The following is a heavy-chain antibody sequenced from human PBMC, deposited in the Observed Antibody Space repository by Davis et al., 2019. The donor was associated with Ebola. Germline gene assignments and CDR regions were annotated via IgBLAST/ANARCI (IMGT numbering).Heavy chain of an antibody. Sequence: PGGSLRLSCAASGFTVSSNYMSWVRQAPGKGLAWVSVIYSGGTTYYADSVKGRFTISRDNSKNTLYLQMNSLRAEDTAVYYCARDLGIAVARAQRKGYYGMDVWGQGTTVTVSS. D-gene: IGHD6-19*01. J-gene: IGHJ6*02. CDR3: ARDLGIAVARAQRKGYYGMDV. CDR2: IYSGGTT. CDR1: GFTVSSNY. V-gene: IGHV3-66*01.